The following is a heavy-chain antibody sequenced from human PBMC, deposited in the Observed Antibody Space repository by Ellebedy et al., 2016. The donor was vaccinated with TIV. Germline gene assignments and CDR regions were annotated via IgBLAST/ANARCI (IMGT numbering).Heavy chain of an antibody. CDR2: IYHSGKT. V-gene: IGHV4-30-2*01. CDR1: GDSISTGGYS. D-gene: IGHD3-22*01. Sequence: SETLSPTXAVPGDSISTGGYSWSWIRQPPGKGLDWIGYIYHSGKTYYNPSLTSRVTISVDRPKNQFSVRLNSVPAADTAVYYCARVRNYYDSSGYYWPYNGFDPWGQGTLVTVSS. J-gene: IGHJ5*02. CDR3: ARVRNYYDSSGYYWPYNGFDP.